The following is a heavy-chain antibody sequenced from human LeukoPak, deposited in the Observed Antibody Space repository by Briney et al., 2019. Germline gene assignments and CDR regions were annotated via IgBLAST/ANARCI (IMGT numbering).Heavy chain of an antibody. CDR2: ISSSSSTI. Sequence: GGSLRLSCAASGFTFSRYEMNWVRQAPGKGLEWVSYISSSSSTIYYADSVKGRFTISRDNAKNSLYLQMNSLRAEDTAVYYCARAHPMTTVTLGGAFDIWGQGTMVTVSS. CDR3: ARAHPMTTVTLGGAFDI. J-gene: IGHJ3*02. V-gene: IGHV3-48*01. CDR1: GFTFSRYE. D-gene: IGHD4-17*01.